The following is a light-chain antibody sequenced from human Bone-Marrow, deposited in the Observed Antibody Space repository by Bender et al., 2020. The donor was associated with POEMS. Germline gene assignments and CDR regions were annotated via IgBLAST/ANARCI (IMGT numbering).Light chain of an antibody. Sequence: QSALTQPPSVSGSPGQSVTISCTGTSRDIGTYNRVSWYQQTPGTAPKLMISEVRSRPSGVPDRFSGSKSGYTASLTISGLLAEDEAEYYCCSYLGYSHLRVIFGGGTKLTVL. CDR1: SRDIGTYNR. CDR3: CSYLGYSHLRVI. CDR2: EVR. V-gene: IGLV2-18*02. J-gene: IGLJ2*01.